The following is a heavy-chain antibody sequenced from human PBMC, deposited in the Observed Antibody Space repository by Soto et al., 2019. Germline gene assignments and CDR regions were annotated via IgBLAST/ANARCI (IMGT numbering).Heavy chain of an antibody. D-gene: IGHD3-3*01. Sequence: QVQLQQWGAGLLKPSETLSLTCVVYGGSFSGHFWSWIRQPPGKGLEWIGEINHSGSTNYNPALKSRATISVDPSKNQFSLKLTSVTAADTDAYYCAGWAVGIVPFGVAKDYWGQGIMVTVSS. V-gene: IGHV4-34*01. CDR1: GGSFSGHF. CDR3: AGWAVGIVPFGVAKDY. J-gene: IGHJ4*02. CDR2: INHSGST.